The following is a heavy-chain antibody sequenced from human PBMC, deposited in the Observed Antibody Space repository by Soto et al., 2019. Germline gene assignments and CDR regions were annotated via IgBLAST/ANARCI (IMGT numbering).Heavy chain of an antibody. Sequence: GASVKVSCKASGYTFTSYYMHWVRQAPGQGLGWMGIINPSGGSTSYAQKFQGRVTMTRDTSTSTVYMELSSLRSEDTAVYYCARGATFGGVIVGSDAFDIWGQGTMVTVS. V-gene: IGHV1-46*01. J-gene: IGHJ3*02. CDR2: INPSGGST. CDR1: GYTFTSYY. D-gene: IGHD3-16*02. CDR3: ARGATFGGVIVGSDAFDI.